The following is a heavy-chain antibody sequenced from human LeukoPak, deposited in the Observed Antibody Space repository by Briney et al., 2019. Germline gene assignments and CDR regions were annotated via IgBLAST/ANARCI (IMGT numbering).Heavy chain of an antibody. CDR1: GYSISSGYY. V-gene: IGHV4-30-4*08. J-gene: IGHJ4*02. Sequence: SETLSLTCAVSGYSISSGYYWGWIRQPPGKGLEWIGYIYYSGSTYYNPSLKSRVTISVDTSKNQFSLKLSSVTAADTAVYYCARVSYGGIDYWGQGTLVTVSS. CDR2: IYYSGST. CDR3: ARVSYGGIDY. D-gene: IGHD4-23*01.